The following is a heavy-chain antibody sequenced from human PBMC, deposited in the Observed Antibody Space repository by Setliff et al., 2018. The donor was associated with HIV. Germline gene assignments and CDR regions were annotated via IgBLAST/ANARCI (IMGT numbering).Heavy chain of an antibody. J-gene: IGHJ1*01. CDR2: FDPEDGET. Sequence: ASVKVSCKVSGYSFTDLSIHWVRQAPGKGLEWMGGFDPEDGETVYAQKLQGRVTMTEDTSTDTAYMELSSLRSEDTAMYYCATIRAYYYDSSGQEYFQYWGHGTLVTVSS. V-gene: IGHV1-24*01. D-gene: IGHD3-22*01. CDR1: GYSFTDLS. CDR3: ATIRAYYYDSSGQEYFQY.